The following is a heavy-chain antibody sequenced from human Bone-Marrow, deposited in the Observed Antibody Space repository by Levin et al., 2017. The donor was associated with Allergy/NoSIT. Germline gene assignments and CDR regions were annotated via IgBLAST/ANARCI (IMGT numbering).Heavy chain of an antibody. CDR3: ASGSGYSYGNFDY. CDR1: GGSIRSGDYY. J-gene: IGHJ4*02. D-gene: IGHD5-18*01. CDR2: IYYSGST. Sequence: SQTLSLTCTVSGGSIRSGDYYWSWIRQPPGKGLEWIGYIYYSGSTYYNPSLKSRVTISVDTSKNQFSLKLSSVTAADTAVYYCASGSGYSYGNFDYWGQGTLVTVSS. V-gene: IGHV4-30-4*01.